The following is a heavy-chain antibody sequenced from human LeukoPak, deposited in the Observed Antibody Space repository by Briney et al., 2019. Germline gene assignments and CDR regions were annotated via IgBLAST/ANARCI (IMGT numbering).Heavy chain of an antibody. V-gene: IGHV3-23*01. J-gene: IGHJ4*02. CDR3: AKGHTSNWYAFEY. CDR1: GFTFSDYA. D-gene: IGHD6-13*01. CDR2: ISGSGYNT. Sequence: GGPLRLSCAASGFTFSDYAMSWVRQAPGKGLEWVSVISGSGYNTYYADSVKGRFTISRDKSKNTLSLQMNSLRAEDAAIYYCAKGHTSNWYAFEYWGQGTLVTVSS.